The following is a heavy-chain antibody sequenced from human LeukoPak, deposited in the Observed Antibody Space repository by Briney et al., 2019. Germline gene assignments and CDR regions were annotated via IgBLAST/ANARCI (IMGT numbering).Heavy chain of an antibody. D-gene: IGHD3-10*01. Sequence: ASVKVSCKASGDSFCTYGITWVRQALGQGLEWMGGFNPIFGSAQYAQKFQGRVTITMDVSARTVYMELSSLRSEDTTIYYCARDFGSGVFDPWGQGTLVTVSS. J-gene: IGHJ5*02. CDR2: FNPIFGSA. CDR3: ARDFGSGVFDP. V-gene: IGHV1-69*05. CDR1: GDSFCTYG.